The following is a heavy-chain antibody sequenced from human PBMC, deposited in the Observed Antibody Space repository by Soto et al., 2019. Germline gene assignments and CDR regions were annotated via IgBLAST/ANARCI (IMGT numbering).Heavy chain of an antibody. V-gene: IGHV4-4*07. Sequence: LSLTCTVSGGSISSYYWSWIRQPAGKGLEWIGRIYTSGSTNYNPSLKSRVTMSVDTSKNQFSLKLSSVTAADTAVYYCAREHAAMATVADRVDYWGQGTLVTVSS. CDR1: GGSISSYY. D-gene: IGHD5-18*01. J-gene: IGHJ4*02. CDR3: AREHAAMATVADRVDY. CDR2: IYTSGST.